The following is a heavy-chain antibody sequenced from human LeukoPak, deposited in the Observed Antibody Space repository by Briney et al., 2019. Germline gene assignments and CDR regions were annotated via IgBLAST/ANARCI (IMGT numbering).Heavy chain of an antibody. CDR1: GFTFSSYW. D-gene: IGHD3-10*01. CDR2: IKQDGTEK. V-gene: IGHV3-7*01. Sequence: GGSLRLSCAASGFTFSSYWMSWVRQAPGKGLEWVANIKQDGTEKYYVDSVKGRFTISRDNAKNSLYLQMNSLRAEDTAVYYCAGGDDYYGSGSYPGDWGQGTLVTVSS. J-gene: IGHJ4*02. CDR3: AGGDDYYGSGSYPGD.